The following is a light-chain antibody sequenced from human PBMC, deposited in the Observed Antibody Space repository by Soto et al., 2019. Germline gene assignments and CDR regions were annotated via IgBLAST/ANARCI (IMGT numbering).Light chain of an antibody. CDR1: QSVSSN. V-gene: IGKV3-15*01. J-gene: IGKJ1*01. CDR2: GTS. CDR3: QQYNNRPRT. Sequence: EIVLTQSPGTLSLSPGERATLSCRTSQSVSSNLAWYQQKPGQAPRLLIYGTSTRATGIPARFSGSGSGTEFTLTISSLQSEDFAVYYCQQYNNRPRTFGQGTKVDIK.